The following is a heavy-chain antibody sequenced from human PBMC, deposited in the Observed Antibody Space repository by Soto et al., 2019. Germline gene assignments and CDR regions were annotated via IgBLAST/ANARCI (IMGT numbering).Heavy chain of an antibody. V-gene: IGHV4-4*07. CDR2: IYATGTT. CDR1: GASTSGFY. CDR3: VRDGTKTLRDWFDP. D-gene: IGHD1-1*01. Sequence: SETLSLTCNVSGASTSGFYWSWIRKSAGKGLEWIGRIYATGTTDYNPSLKSRVMMSVDTSKKQFSLKLRSVTAADTAVYYCVRDGTKTLRDWFDPWGQGISVTVSS. J-gene: IGHJ5*02.